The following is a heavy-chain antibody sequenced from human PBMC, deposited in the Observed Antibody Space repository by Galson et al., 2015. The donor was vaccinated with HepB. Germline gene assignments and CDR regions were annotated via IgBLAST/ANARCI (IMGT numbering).Heavy chain of an antibody. J-gene: IGHJ3*02. D-gene: IGHD3-10*01. Sequence: SLRLSCAASGFTFSSYGMHWVRQAPGKGLEWVAVISYDGSNKYYADSVKGRFTISRDNSKNTLYLQMNSLRAEDTAVYYCADTDRGEGAFDIWGQGTMVTVSS. CDR1: GFTFSSYG. CDR2: ISYDGSNK. CDR3: ADTDRGEGAFDI. V-gene: IGHV3-30*03.